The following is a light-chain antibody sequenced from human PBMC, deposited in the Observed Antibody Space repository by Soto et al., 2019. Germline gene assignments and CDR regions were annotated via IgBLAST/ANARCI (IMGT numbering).Light chain of an antibody. J-gene: IGLJ1*01. V-gene: IGLV2-11*01. CDR2: DVS. CDR1: SSDVGNYNY. CDR3: CSYAGRSTWI. Sequence: QSALTQPRSVSGSPGQSVTISCTGTSSDVGNYNYVSWYQQHPGKAPKLMIYDVSKRPSGVPDRFSGSKSGNTASLTISGLQAEDDADYYCCSYAGRSTWIFGIGTKLTVL.